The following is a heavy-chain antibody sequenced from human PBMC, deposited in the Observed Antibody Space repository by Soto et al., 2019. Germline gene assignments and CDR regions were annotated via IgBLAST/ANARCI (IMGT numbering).Heavy chain of an antibody. Sequence: EVQLVESGGGLVKPGGSLRLSCAASGFTFSNAWMNWVRQAPGKGLEWVGRIKSKTDGGTTDYAAPVKGRFTISRDDSKNTLYLQMNSLKTEDTAVYYCTTLYSGGYVYEDYYYGMDVWGQGTTVTVSS. CDR1: GFTFSNAW. D-gene: IGHD1-26*01. V-gene: IGHV3-15*07. CDR2: IKSKTDGGTT. J-gene: IGHJ6*02. CDR3: TTLYSGGYVYEDYYYGMDV.